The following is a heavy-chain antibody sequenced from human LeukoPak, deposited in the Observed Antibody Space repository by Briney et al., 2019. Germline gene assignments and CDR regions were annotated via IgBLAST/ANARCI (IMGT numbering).Heavy chain of an antibody. CDR1: GFTFDDST. J-gene: IGHJ1*01. CDR2: IGGGAGRT. V-gene: IGHV3-43*01. Sequence: GGSLRLSCAASGFTFDDSTMHWVRPAPGQGLEWVSLIGGGAGRTYYAESVKGRVTISRDNSKSSPYLQMNSLRAEDPAFNSCANAFCPSGSPSLRFFQQWGQGALVTVSS. D-gene: IGHD3-10*01. CDR3: ANAFCPSGSPSLRFFQQ.